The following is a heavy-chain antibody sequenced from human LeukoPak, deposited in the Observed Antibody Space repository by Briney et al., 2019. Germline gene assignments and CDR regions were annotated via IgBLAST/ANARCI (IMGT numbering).Heavy chain of an antibody. V-gene: IGHV1-8*02. D-gene: IGHD3-16*01. CDR2: MNPNSGDT. J-gene: IGHJ5*02. CDR1: GGTFSSYA. CDR3: SRGGGGLT. Sequence: ASVKVSCKASGGTFSSYAISWVRQATGQGLEWMGWMNPNSGDTGYAQKFQGRLTMTTDNSISTAYMELSSLRSEDTAIYYCSRGGGGLTWGQGTLVTVSS.